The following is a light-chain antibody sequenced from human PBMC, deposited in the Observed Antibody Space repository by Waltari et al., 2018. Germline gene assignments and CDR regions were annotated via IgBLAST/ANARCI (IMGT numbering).Light chain of an antibody. Sequence: IVLTQSPGTLSLSPGERATLSCRASQSVSSTLAWYQLKPGQAPKLLIYGASIRATGIPDRFTGSGSGTDFSLTISSLEPEDFAIYFCQHYVRLPATFGQGTKVEIK. CDR1: QSVSST. CDR3: QHYVRLPAT. J-gene: IGKJ1*01. V-gene: IGKV3-20*01. CDR2: GAS.